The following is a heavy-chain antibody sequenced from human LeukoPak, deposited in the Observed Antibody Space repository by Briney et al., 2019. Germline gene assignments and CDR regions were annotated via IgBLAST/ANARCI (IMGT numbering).Heavy chain of an antibody. CDR1: GGSFSGYY. Sequence: PSETLSLTCAVYGGSFSGYYWSWIRQPPVKELEWIGEINHSGSTNYNPSLKSRVTISVDTSKNQFSLKLSSVTAADTAVYYCARGPRVYNNWNEALPPGDGPHWFDPWGQGTLVTVSS. D-gene: IGHD1-20*01. CDR3: ARGPRVYNNWNEALPPGDGPHWFDP. J-gene: IGHJ5*02. V-gene: IGHV4-34*01. CDR2: INHSGST.